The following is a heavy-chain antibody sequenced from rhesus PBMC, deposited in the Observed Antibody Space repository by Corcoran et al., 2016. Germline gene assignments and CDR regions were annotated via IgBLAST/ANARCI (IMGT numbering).Heavy chain of an antibody. CDR1: GGSFSRYW. CDR3: ARDRYYNFWSGYLSLADY. Sequence: QVQLQESGPGLVKPSETLSLTCAVSGGSFSRYWWGWIRQPPGQGLEWIGSIYGSRGSTEYNPTLKSRATISRDTSKNQFSLKLSSVTAADTAVYYCARDRYYNFWSGYLSLADYWGQGVLVTVSS. D-gene: IGHD3-3*01. V-gene: IGHV4-160*01. J-gene: IGHJ4*01. CDR2: IYGSRGST.